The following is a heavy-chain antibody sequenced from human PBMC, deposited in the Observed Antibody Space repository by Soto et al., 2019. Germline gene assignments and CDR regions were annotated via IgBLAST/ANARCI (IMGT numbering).Heavy chain of an antibody. CDR1: GFTFTSYA. Sequence: PGGSLRLSCAASGFTFTSYAMNWVRLAPGKGLEWVSAISGTGYNTYYADSVKGRFTISRDNTKNTLYLQMNSLRAEDTAFYYCAKAEFSSSWSPTYFDYWGQGTLVTVSS. V-gene: IGHV3-23*01. D-gene: IGHD6-13*01. J-gene: IGHJ4*02. CDR3: AKAEFSSSWSPTYFDY. CDR2: ISGTGYNT.